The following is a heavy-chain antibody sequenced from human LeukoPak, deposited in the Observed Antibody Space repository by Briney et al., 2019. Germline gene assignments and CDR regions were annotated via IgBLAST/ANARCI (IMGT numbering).Heavy chain of an antibody. CDR1: GYTFTGYY. D-gene: IGHD5-18*01. J-gene: IGHJ4*02. V-gene: IGHV1-2*02. CDR3: ARGDTAMVSPLDY. CDR2: INPNSGDT. Sequence: ASVKVSCKASGYTFTGYYMHWVRQAPGQGLEWMGWINPNSGDTNYAQKFQGRVTMTRDTSISTAYMELSRLRSDDTAVYYCARGDTAMVSPLDYWGQGTLVTVSS.